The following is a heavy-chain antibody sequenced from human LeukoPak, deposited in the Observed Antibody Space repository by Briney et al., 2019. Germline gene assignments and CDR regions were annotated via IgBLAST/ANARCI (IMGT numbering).Heavy chain of an antibody. J-gene: IGHJ4*02. CDR2: TYYRSKWYN. CDR3: ARDSETYSSGWGGYYFDY. CDR1: GDSVSSNSAA. D-gene: IGHD6-19*01. V-gene: IGHV6-1*01. Sequence: SQTLSLTCAISGDSVSSNSAAWNWIRQSPSRGLEWLGRTYYRSKWYNDYAVSVKSRITINPDTSKNQFSLQLNSVTPEDTAVYYCARDSETYSSGWGGYYFDYWSQGTLVTVSS.